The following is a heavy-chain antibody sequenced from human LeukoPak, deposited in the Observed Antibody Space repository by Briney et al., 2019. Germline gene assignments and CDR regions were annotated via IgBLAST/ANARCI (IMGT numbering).Heavy chain of an antibody. CDR1: GFTFSSYG. CDR3: AKDRLVGATLYYFDY. D-gene: IGHD1-26*01. Sequence: PGRSLRLSCAASGFTFSSYGMHWVRQAPGQGLEWVAIISYDGSNKYYADSVKGRFTISRDNSKNTLYLQMSSLRAEDTAVYYCAKDRLVGATLYYFDYWGQGTLVTVSS. V-gene: IGHV3-30*18. J-gene: IGHJ4*02. CDR2: ISYDGSNK.